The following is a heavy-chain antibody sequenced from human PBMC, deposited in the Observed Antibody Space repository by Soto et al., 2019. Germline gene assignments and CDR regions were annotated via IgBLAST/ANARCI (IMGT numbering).Heavy chain of an antibody. CDR1: GGTFSSYT. V-gene: IGHV1-69*02. D-gene: IGHD6-13*01. J-gene: IGHJ5*02. Sequence: QVQLVQSGAEVKKPGSSVKVSCKASGGTFSSYTISWVRQAPGQGLEWMGRIIPILGIANYAQKFQGRVTITADKSTSTAYMEPSSLRSDDTAVYYCARGAEYSSSWATYNWFDPWGQGTLVTVSS. CDR3: ARGAEYSSSWATYNWFDP. CDR2: IIPILGIA.